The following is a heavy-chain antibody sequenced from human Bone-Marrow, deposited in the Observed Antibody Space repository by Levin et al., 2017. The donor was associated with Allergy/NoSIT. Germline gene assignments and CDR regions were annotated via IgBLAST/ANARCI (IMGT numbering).Heavy chain of an antibody. CDR1: GFTFSNAW. J-gene: IGHJ1*01. CDR3: TTDPTDYILLWFGEFQL. Sequence: GGSLRLSCAASGFTFSNAWMSWVRQAPGKGLEWVGRIKSKTDGGTTDYAAPVKGRFTISRDDSKNTLYLQMNSLKTEDTAVYYCTTDPTDYILLWFGEFQLWGQGTLVTVSS. CDR2: IKSKTDGGTT. V-gene: IGHV3-15*01. D-gene: IGHD3-10*01.